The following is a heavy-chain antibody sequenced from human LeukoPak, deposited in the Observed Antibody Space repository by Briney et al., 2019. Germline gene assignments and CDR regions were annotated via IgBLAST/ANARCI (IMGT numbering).Heavy chain of an antibody. CDR2: ISSSSSTI. CDR1: GFTFSSYS. CDR3: ARDRNIGYSEWHDAFDI. V-gene: IGHV3-48*01. D-gene: IGHD6-13*01. Sequence: TGGSLRLSCAASGFTFSSYSMNWVRQAPWKGLEWVSYISSSSSTIYYADSVKGRFTISRDNAKNSLYLQMNSLRAEDTAVYYCARDRNIGYSEWHDAFDIWGQGTMVTVSS. J-gene: IGHJ3*02.